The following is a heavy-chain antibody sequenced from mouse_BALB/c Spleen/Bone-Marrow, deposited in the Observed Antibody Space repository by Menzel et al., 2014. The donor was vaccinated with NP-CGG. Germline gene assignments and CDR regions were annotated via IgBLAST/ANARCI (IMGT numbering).Heavy chain of an antibody. CDR2: TSGDGRYT. V-gene: IGHV5-9-2*01. CDR3: ARHAYYDQTEVSFVY. CDR1: GFSFSNYG. Sequence: EVKLMESGGGLVKSGGSLKLSCAASGFSFSNYGMSWVRQTPEKRLEWVATTSGDGRYTFYSDSVKGRFTISRDNAKNNLYLQLSSLRSEDTALYYCARHAYYDQTEVSFVYWGQGTLVTVSA. J-gene: IGHJ3*01. D-gene: IGHD2-4*01.